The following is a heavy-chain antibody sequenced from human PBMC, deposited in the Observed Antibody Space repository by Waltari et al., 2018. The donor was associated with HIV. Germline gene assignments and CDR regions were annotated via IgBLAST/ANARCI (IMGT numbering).Heavy chain of an antibody. CDR3: ARGPGRSVDY. V-gene: IGHV7-4-1*02. D-gene: IGHD3-10*01. J-gene: IGHJ4*02. CDR1: GYTFTTYA. CDR2: INTKSGNP. Sequence: QVQLVQSGSELKKPGASVKVSCRASGYTFTTYAINWVRQAPGQGLEWMGWINTKSGNPTDAQYFTGRFVFSLDASVTTAYLQINSLKSEATAVYYGARGPGRSVDYWGQGTLVTVSS.